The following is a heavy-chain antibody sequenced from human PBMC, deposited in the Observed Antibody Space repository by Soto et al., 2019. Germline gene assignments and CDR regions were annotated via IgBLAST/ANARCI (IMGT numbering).Heavy chain of an antibody. J-gene: IGHJ6*02. Sequence: QVQLVQSGAAVQKSGASVKVSCKASGYTFTSYYIYWVRQAPGQGLDWMGIINPSGGSTDYAQKFQGRVAMTSDASTSTVYMELSSLRSEDTAVYYCAKDRGRATAGEYYYYGMDVWGQGTTVPVSS. CDR2: INPSGGST. CDR3: AKDRGRATAGEYYYYGMDV. D-gene: IGHD6-13*01. CDR1: GYTFTSYY. V-gene: IGHV1-46*01.